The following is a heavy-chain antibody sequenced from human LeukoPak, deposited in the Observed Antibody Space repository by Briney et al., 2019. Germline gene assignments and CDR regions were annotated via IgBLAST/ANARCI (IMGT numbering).Heavy chain of an antibody. Sequence: PSETLSLTCTVSGGSISSSSYYWGWIRQPPGKGLEWIGSIYYSGSAYYNPSLKSRVAISVDTSKNQFSLKLSSVTAADTAVYYCARDPRDGYNSYYWYFDLWGRGTLVTVSS. CDR3: ARDPRDGYNSYYWYFDL. CDR1: GGSISSSSYY. CDR2: IYYSGSA. J-gene: IGHJ2*01. V-gene: IGHV4-39*07. D-gene: IGHD5-24*01.